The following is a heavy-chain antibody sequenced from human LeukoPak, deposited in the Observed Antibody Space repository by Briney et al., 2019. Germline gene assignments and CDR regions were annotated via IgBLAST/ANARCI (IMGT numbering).Heavy chain of an antibody. Sequence: PGGSLRLSCVASKFPFSAYAMTRVRLTPGKGLEWVSSIGGSGSNTNYADSVRGRFTISRDNSKNTLYLQMNSLRAEDTAVYYCGRDPNGDYVGAFEFWGQGTLVSVSS. CDR3: GRDPNGDYVGAFEF. V-gene: IGHV3-23*01. J-gene: IGHJ3*01. CDR2: IGGSGSNT. CDR1: KFPFSAYA. D-gene: IGHD4-17*01.